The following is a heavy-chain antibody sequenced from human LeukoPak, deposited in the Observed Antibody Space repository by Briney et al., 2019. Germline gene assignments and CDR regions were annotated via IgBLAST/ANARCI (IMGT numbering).Heavy chain of an antibody. CDR3: ARESRQLNWFDP. V-gene: IGHV4-61*02. Sequence: SETLSLTCTVSGGSISSGSYYWSWIRQPAGKGLEWIGRIYTSGSTNYNPSLKSRVTISVDTSKNQFSLKLSSVTAADTAVYYCARESRQLNWFDPWGQGTLVTVSS. D-gene: IGHD1-1*01. CDR1: GGSISSGSYY. J-gene: IGHJ5*02. CDR2: IYTSGST.